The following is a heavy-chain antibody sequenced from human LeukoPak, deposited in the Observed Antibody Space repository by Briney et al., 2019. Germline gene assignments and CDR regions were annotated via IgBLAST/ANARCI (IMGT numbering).Heavy chain of an antibody. D-gene: IGHD6-19*01. J-gene: IGHJ5*02. CDR2: IYYSGST. Sequence: SETLSLTCIVSGGSISSSGYYWSWIRQPPGKGLEWIGYIYYSGSTNYNPSLKSRVTISVDTSKNQFSLKLSSVTAADTAVYYCARDRGYSSGPRDNWFDPWGQGTLVTVSS. CDR3: ARDRGYSSGPRDNWFDP. V-gene: IGHV4-61*08. CDR1: GGSISSSGYY.